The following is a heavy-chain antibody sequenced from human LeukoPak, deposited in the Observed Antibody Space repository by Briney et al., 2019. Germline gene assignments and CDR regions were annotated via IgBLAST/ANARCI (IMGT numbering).Heavy chain of an antibody. CDR2: ITGSGGST. D-gene: IGHD5-12*01. Sequence: GGSLRLSCAASGFTFTNFAMTWVRQAPGKGLEWVSAITGSGGSTYYADSVKGRSTISRDNSKNTLYLQISSLRAEDTAVYYCAKYGGYSAYDFWGQGTLVTVSS. CDR1: GFTFTNFA. V-gene: IGHV3-23*01. J-gene: IGHJ4*02. CDR3: AKYGGYSAYDF.